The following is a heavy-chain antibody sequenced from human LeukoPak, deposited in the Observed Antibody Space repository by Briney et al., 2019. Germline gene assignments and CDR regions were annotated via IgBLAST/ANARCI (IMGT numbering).Heavy chain of an antibody. D-gene: IGHD6-19*01. CDR3: AREQVAGRFDY. V-gene: IGHV3-11*01. CDR1: GFTFSDYY. J-gene: IGHJ4*02. Sequence: GGSLRLSCAASGFTFSDYYMSWIRQAPGKGLEWASSMSGSGSTIYYADSVKGRFIISRDNAKNSLYLRMNSLRAEDTAVYYCAREQVAGRFDYWGQGTLVTVSS. CDR2: MSGSGSTI.